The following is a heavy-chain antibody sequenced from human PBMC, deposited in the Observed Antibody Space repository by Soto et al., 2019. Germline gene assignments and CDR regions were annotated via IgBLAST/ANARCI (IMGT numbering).Heavy chain of an antibody. D-gene: IGHD3-22*01. CDR3: ARGVDYYDSSGYFSDAFDI. Sequence: EVQLVESGGGLVKPGGSLRLSCAASGFTFSSYSMNWVRQAPGKGLEWVSSISSSSSYIYYADSVKGRFTISRDNAKNSLYLQMTSLRAEDTAVYYCARGVDYYDSSGYFSDAFDIWGQGTMVTVSS. J-gene: IGHJ3*02. CDR1: GFTFSSYS. V-gene: IGHV3-21*01. CDR2: ISSSSSYI.